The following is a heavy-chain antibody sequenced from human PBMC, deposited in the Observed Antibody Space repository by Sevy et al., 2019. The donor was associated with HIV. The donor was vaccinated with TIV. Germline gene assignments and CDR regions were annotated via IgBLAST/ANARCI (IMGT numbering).Heavy chain of an antibody. D-gene: IGHD1-20*01. J-gene: IGHJ6*02. CDR1: GFTFRSYS. CDR3: ARPTSGLSEYEPLDNARFYGMDV. CDR2: ITSSSSFI. Sequence: GGSLRLSCAASGFTFRSYSMNWVRQAPGRGLEWVSSITSSSSFIFYADSVKGRFTISRDKAKNSLFLQMNSLRAEDMAVYYCARPTSGLSEYEPLDNARFYGMDVWGQGTTVTVSS. V-gene: IGHV3-21*01.